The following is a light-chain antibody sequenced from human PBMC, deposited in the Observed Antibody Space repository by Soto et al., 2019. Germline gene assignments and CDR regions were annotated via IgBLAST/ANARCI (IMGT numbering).Light chain of an antibody. CDR1: ESISSY. CDR3: QQSYSTPIT. CDR2: GAS. Sequence: DIQMTQSPSSLSASVGDRVTITCRASESISSYVNWYQQRPGKALKVLIYGASSLQSGVPSRFSGSGSGTDFTLTISSLQPEDFATYYCQQSYSTPITFGQGTRLEIK. J-gene: IGKJ5*01. V-gene: IGKV1-39*01.